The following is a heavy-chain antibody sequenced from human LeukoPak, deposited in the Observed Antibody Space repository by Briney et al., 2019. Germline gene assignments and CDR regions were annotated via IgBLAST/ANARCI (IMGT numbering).Heavy chain of an antibody. Sequence: SETLSLTCTVSGGSINSYYWSWIRQPPGKGLEWIGYISYSGSTNFNPSLRSRVTISVDTSKNYFSLKLSSVTAADTAVYYCARYHSIKVTFDYWGQGTLVTVSS. V-gene: IGHV4-59*01. CDR1: GGSINSYY. D-gene: IGHD5-24*01. J-gene: IGHJ4*02. CDR2: ISYSGST. CDR3: ARYHSIKVTFDY.